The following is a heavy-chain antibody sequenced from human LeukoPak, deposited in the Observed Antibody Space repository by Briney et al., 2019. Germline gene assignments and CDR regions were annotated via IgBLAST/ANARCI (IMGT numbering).Heavy chain of an antibody. D-gene: IGHD6-13*01. CDR1: GFTFSRYW. Sequence: GGSLRLSCAASGFTFSRYWMHWVRQAPGKGLVWVSRINTDGSSTSYADFVKGRFTISRDNAKNTLYLQMNSLRAEDTAVYYCARDEAQLDEFFDYWGQGTLVTVSS. V-gene: IGHV3-74*01. CDR3: ARDEAQLDEFFDY. CDR2: INTDGSST. J-gene: IGHJ4*02.